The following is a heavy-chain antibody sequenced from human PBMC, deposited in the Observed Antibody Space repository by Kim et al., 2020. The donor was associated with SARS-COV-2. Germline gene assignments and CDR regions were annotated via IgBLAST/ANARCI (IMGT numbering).Heavy chain of an antibody. Sequence: SETLSLTCTVSGDSMKSDLYYWGWIRQPPGKGLEWIGSIYYTGRSHYNPSVQSRVTISVDTSSKQFSLKVASVTAADTGVYYCTRKTRRATVDHWGQGA. D-gene: IGHD1-26*01. CDR2: IYYTGRS. J-gene: IGHJ5*02. CDR3: TRKTRRATVDH. CDR1: GDSMKSDLYY. V-gene: IGHV4-39*01.